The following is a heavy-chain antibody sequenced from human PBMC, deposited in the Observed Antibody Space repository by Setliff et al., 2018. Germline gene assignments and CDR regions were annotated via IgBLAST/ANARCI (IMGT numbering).Heavy chain of an antibody. Sequence: PGESLKISCKGSGYNFTSYWIGWVRQMPGKGLEWMGVIYPGDSDTRYSPSFQGQVTISADKSTNTVYLQWNNLRASDTAVYYCARQGDYDRVDSWGQGTLVTVSS. D-gene: IGHD3-22*01. CDR2: IYPGDSDT. CDR3: ARQGDYDRVDS. V-gene: IGHV5-51*01. J-gene: IGHJ4*02. CDR1: GYNFTSYW.